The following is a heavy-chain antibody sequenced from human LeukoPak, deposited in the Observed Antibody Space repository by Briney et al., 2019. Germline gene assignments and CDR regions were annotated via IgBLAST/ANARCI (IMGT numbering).Heavy chain of an antibody. J-gene: IGHJ3*02. V-gene: IGHV3-21*01. CDR3: ARDEGTDAFDI. CDR2: ISSSSSYI. D-gene: IGHD1-1*01. Sequence: GGSLRLSCAASGFTVSSNYMSWVRQAPGRGLEWVSSISSSSSYIYYADSVKGRFTISRDNAKNSLYLQMNSLRAEDTAVYYCARDEGTDAFDIWGQGTMVTVSS. CDR1: GFTVSSNY.